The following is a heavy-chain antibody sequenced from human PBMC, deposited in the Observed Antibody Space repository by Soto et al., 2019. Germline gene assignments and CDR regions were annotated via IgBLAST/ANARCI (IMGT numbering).Heavy chain of an antibody. D-gene: IGHD6-6*01. J-gene: IGHJ3*02. CDR1: GFTFSSYW. CDR3: ARDLAARSQTGAFDI. V-gene: IGHV3-7*01. CDR2: IKQDGSEK. Sequence: GGSLRLSCAASGFTFSSYWMSWVRQAPGKGLEWVANIKQDGSEKYYVDSVKGRFTISRDNAKNSLYLQMNSLRAEDTAVYYCARDLAARSQTGAFDIWGQGTMVTRSS.